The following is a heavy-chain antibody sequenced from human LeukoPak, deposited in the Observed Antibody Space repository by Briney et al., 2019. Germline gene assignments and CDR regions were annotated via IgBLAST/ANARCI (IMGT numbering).Heavy chain of an antibody. CDR3: ARDGYSYGDNFDY. Sequence: PSETLSLTCAVSGGSISSSSYYWGWIRQPPGKGLEWIGSIYYSGSTYYNPSLKSRVTISVDTSKNQFSLKLSSVTAADTAVYYCARDGYSYGDNFDYWGQGTLVTVSS. CDR1: GGSISSSSYY. V-gene: IGHV4-39*02. J-gene: IGHJ4*02. D-gene: IGHD5-18*01. CDR2: IYYSGST.